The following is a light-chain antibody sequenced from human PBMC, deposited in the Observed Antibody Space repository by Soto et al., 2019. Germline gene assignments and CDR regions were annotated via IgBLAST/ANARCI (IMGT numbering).Light chain of an antibody. CDR2: GAS. V-gene: IGKV1-5*03. CDR1: QSIGSA. Sequence: IQMTLSPSTLSASVGDRVTISCRASQSIGSALAWYQQKPGKAPKLLIYGASTLKSGVPSRFSGSGSGTDFTLTISSLQPDDFATYYCQHYNSSPEAFGQGTKV. J-gene: IGKJ1*01. CDR3: QHYNSSPEA.